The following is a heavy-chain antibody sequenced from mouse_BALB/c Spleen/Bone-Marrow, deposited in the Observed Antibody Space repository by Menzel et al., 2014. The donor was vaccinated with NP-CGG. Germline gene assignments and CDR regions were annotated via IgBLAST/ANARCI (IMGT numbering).Heavy chain of an antibody. V-gene: IGHV1-9*01. J-gene: IGHJ4*01. Sequence: VKLMESGAELMKPGDPVKITCKATGYTLSSYWVEWVKQRPGHGLEWIGEILPGSGSTNYNEQFKGKATFTADTYSNTAYMQLSSLTSEDAAVYYCARSDGYYYAMDYWGQGTLVTVSS. CDR1: GYTLSSYW. CDR2: ILPGSGST. D-gene: IGHD2-3*01. CDR3: ARSDGYYYAMDY.